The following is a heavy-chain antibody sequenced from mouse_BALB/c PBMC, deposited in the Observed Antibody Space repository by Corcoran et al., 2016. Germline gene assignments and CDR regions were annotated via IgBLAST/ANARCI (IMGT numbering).Heavy chain of an antibody. CDR2: INPYNDGT. D-gene: IGHD1-1*01. CDR3: ARSFITTVVAPAY. Sequence: EVQLQQSGPELVKPGASVKMSCKASGYTFTSYVMHWVKQKPGQGLEWIGYINPYNDGTKYNEKLKGKATLTSDKSSSTAYMELSSLTSEDSAVYYCARSFITTVVAPAYWGQGTLVTVSA. CDR1: GYTFTSYV. J-gene: IGHJ3*01. V-gene: IGHV1S136*01.